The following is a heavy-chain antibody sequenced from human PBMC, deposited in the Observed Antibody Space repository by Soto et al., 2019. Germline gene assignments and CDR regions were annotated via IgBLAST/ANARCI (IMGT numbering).Heavy chain of an antibody. J-gene: IGHJ3*02. Sequence: GGSLRLSCAASGFTFSTYGMHWVRQAPGKGLEWVALISYDGSNKFYADSVKGRFTISRDNSKNTLYLQMNSLRAEDTAVYYCAKDQNGSGNYGAFDIWGQGAMVTVSS. CDR1: GFTFSTYG. CDR2: ISYDGSNK. D-gene: IGHD3-10*01. V-gene: IGHV3-30*18. CDR3: AKDQNGSGNYGAFDI.